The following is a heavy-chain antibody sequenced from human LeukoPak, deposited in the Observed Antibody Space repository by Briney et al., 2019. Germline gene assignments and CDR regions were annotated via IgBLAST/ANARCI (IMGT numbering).Heavy chain of an antibody. Sequence: GASVKVSCKVSGYTLTELSMHWVRQAPGKGLEWMGGFDPEDGETIYAQKFQGRVTMTEDTSTDTAYMELSSLRSEDTAVYYCAKIPSSWYYFDPWGQGTLVTVSS. CDR1: GYTLTELS. CDR3: AKIPSSWYYFDP. CDR2: FDPEDGET. D-gene: IGHD6-13*01. J-gene: IGHJ4*02. V-gene: IGHV1-24*01.